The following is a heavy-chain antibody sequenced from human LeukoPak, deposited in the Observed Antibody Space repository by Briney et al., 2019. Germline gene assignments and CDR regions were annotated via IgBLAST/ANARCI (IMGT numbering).Heavy chain of an antibody. CDR1: GYTFTSYY. Sequence: ASVKVSCKASGYTFTSYYMHWVRQAPGQGLEWMGIINPSGGSTSYAQKFQGRVTMTRDTSTSTVYMELSSLRSEDTAVYYCARVQPLHQVPPRFDDGYCGGDCYPGWFDPWGQGTLVTVSS. V-gene: IGHV1-46*01. CDR3: ARVQPLHQVPPRFDDGYCGGDCYPGWFDP. D-gene: IGHD2-21*02. J-gene: IGHJ5*02. CDR2: INPSGGST.